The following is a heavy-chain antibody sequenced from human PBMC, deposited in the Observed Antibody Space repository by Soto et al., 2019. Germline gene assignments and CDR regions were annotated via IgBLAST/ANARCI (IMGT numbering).Heavy chain of an antibody. D-gene: IGHD1-26*01. Sequence: HVQLVESGGGVVQPGRSLRLSCAASGFTFSSYGMHWVRQAPGKGLEWVAVISYDGSNKYYADSVKGRFTISRDNSKNTLYLQMNSLRAEDTAVYYCAKDREGPNWFDPWGQGTLVTVSS. CDR1: GFTFSSYG. CDR3: AKDREGPNWFDP. V-gene: IGHV3-30*18. CDR2: ISYDGSNK. J-gene: IGHJ5*02.